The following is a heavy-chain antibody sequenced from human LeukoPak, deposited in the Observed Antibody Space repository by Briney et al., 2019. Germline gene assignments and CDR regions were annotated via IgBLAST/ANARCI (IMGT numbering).Heavy chain of an antibody. Sequence: GGSLRLSCAASGFTVSSNYMSWVRQAPGKGLEWVSVIYSGGSTYYADSVKGRFTISRDNSKNTLYLQMNSLRAEDTAVYYCARNPARVGWFDPWGQGTLVTVSS. CDR2: IYSGGST. J-gene: IGHJ5*02. CDR1: GFTVSSNY. V-gene: IGHV3-53*01. CDR3: ARNPARVGWFDP. D-gene: IGHD5-18*01.